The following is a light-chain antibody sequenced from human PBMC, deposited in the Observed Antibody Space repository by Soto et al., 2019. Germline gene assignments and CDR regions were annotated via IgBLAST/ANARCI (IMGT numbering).Light chain of an antibody. Sequence: EVVLTQSPGTLSLSPGERATLSCRASQSVSNYLAWYQQKPGQAPRLLIYNTSSRATGIPDRFSGRGSGTDFTLTNSRLEPEDFAVYYCHQYGYSPQTFGQGTKVEIK. V-gene: IGKV3-20*01. CDR3: HQYGYSPQT. CDR2: NTS. CDR1: QSVSNY. J-gene: IGKJ1*01.